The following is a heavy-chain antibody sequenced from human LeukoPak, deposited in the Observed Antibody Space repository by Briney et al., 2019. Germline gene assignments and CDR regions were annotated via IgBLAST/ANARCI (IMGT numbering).Heavy chain of an antibody. J-gene: IGHJ4*02. Sequence: PGGSLRLSCVASGFTFDDYGMSWVRQAPGKGLEWVSGINWNGGSTAYADSVKGRFTISRDNAKNSLYLQMNSLRAEDTAIYYCARDLFYEGTPLDYWGQGTLVTVSS. CDR1: GFTFDDYG. D-gene: IGHD2/OR15-2a*01. V-gene: IGHV3-20*04. CDR3: ARDLFYEGTPLDY. CDR2: INWNGGST.